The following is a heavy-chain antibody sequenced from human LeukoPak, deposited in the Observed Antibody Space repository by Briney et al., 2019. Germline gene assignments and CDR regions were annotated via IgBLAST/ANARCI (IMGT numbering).Heavy chain of an antibody. D-gene: IGHD2-15*01. CDR3: AREKVVVAATEGVAFDI. V-gene: IGHV1-2*02. J-gene: IGHJ3*02. CDR1: GYTFTGYY. CDR2: INPNSGGT. Sequence: GASVKVSCKASGYTFTGYYMQWVRQAPGQGLEWMGWINPNSGGTNYAQKFQGRVTMTRDTSISTAYMELSRLRSDDTAVYYCAREKVVVAATEGVAFDIWGQGTMVTVSS.